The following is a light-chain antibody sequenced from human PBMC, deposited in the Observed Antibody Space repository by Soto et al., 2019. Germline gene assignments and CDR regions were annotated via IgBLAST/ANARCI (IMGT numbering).Light chain of an antibody. V-gene: IGKV3-15*01. CDR3: QQYNNWPPWT. CDR1: QSVSRN. J-gene: IGKJ1*01. Sequence: EIVMTQSPATLSVSPGERATLSCRASQSVSRNLAWYQQKPGQAPRLLIYGASTRATGIPARFSGSGYGTEFTLTISSLQSEDFAVYYYQQYNNWPPWTFGQGTKVEIK. CDR2: GAS.